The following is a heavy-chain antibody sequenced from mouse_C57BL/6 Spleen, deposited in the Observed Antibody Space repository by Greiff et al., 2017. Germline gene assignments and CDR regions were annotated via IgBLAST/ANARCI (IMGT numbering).Heavy chain of an antibody. V-gene: IGHV1-81*01. CDR3: ARGGNYGGMAY. J-gene: IGHJ3*01. CDR2: IYPRSGNT. CDR1: GYTFTSYG. Sequence: VQLQQSGAELARPGASVKLSCKASGYTFTSYGISWVKQRTGQGLEWIGEIYPRSGNTYYNEKFKGKATLTADKSSSTAYMELRSLTSEDSAVYFCARGGNYGGMAYWGQGTLVTVSA. D-gene: IGHD2-1*01.